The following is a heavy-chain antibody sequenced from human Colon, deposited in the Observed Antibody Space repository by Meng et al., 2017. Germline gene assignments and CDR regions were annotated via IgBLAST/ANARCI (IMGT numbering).Heavy chain of an antibody. CDR1: GYTFTSHA. D-gene: IGHD5-12*01. J-gene: IGHJ5*01. Sequence: VHLVQSGSELKKPGASVKVSRKASGYTFTSHAMNWVRQAPGQGLEWMGWINTKTGNPTYAQGFTGRFVFSLDTSINTAYLHIRTLKSDDTAVYYCARGGWLRIGPLADSWGQGTLVTVSS. CDR3: ARGGWLRIGPLADS. V-gene: IGHV7-4-1*02. CDR2: INTKTGNP.